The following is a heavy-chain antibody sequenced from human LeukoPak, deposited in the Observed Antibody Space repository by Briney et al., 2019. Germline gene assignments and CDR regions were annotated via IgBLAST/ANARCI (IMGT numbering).Heavy chain of an antibody. CDR2: ISSSGSTI. CDR3: ARSDGDGYNEYFDY. J-gene: IGHJ4*02. D-gene: IGHD5-24*01. CDR1: GFTFSDYY. V-gene: IGHV3-11*01. Sequence: PGGSLRLSCAASGFTFSDYYMSWIRQAPGKGLEWVSYISSSGSTIYYADSVKGRFTISRDNAKNSLCLQMNSLRAEDTAVYYCARSDGDGYNEYFDYWGQGTLVTVSS.